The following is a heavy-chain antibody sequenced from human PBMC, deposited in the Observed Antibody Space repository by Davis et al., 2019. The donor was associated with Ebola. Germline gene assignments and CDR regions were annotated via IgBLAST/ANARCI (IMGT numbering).Heavy chain of an antibody. CDR2: IFHTGAT. CDR3: ATDILSQPRD. J-gene: IGHJ4*02. CDR1: GGSFSGYY. V-gene: IGHV4-34*12. Sequence: PSETLSLTCAVYGGSFSGYYWSWIRQPPGKGLEWIGSIFHTGATYYSPSLKSRVTMFVDTSKNQFSLNVYSVTAADTAIYYCATDILSQPRDWGQGTLVTVSS.